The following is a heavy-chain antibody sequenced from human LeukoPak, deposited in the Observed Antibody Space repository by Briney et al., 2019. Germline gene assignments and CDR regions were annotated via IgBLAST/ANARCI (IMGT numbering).Heavy chain of an antibody. V-gene: IGHV4-39*01. Sequence: SETLSLTCTVSGGSIRSSYYYWGWIRQPPGKGLEWIGSIYDSGSTYYNPSLKSRVTISVDTSKNQFSLKLNSVTAADTAVYCCARVSSGWHGYLDHWGQGTPVTVSS. CDR3: ARVSSGWHGYLDH. D-gene: IGHD6-25*01. CDR1: GGSIRSSYYY. CDR2: IYDSGST. J-gene: IGHJ4*02.